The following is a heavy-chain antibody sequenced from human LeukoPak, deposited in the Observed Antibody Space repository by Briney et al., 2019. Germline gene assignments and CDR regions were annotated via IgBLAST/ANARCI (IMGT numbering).Heavy chain of an antibody. D-gene: IGHD3-9*01. CDR1: GFTFSSYS. CDR2: ISSSSSTI. CDR3: AKDSAPFVCYDILTDYSHWYFDY. V-gene: IGHV3-48*04. J-gene: IGHJ4*02. Sequence: GGSLRLSCAASGFTFSSYSMNWVRQAPGKGLEWVSYISSSSSTIYYADSVKGRFTISRDNAKNSLYLQMNSLRAEDTALYYCAKDSAPFVCYDILTDYSHWYFDYWGQGTLVTVSS.